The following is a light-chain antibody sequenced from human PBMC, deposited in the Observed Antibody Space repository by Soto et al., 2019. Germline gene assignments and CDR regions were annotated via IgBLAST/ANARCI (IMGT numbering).Light chain of an antibody. CDR2: SNN. J-gene: IGLJ7*01. CDR3: AAWDDGLSGLV. Sequence: QSVLTQPPSASGTPGQRVTISCSGSSSNVGGNYVYCYQQLPGTAPKLLIYSNNRRPSGVPDRFSCSKSGTSASLAISGRRSDDEDDDYCAAWDDGLSGLVFGGGTKLTVL. CDR1: SSNVGGNY. V-gene: IGLV1-47*02.